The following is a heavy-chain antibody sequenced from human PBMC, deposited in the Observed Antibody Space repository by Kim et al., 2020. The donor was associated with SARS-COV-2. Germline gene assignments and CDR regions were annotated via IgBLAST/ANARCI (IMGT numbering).Heavy chain of an antibody. CDR3: ARIGWGGDV. D-gene: IGHD3-10*01. V-gene: IGHV4-4*09. Sequence: GSTTSSPSLKSRLTISVDPSKNQFSLKLDSVTAADTAVYYWARIGWGGDVWGQGTTVTVSS. CDR2: GST. J-gene: IGHJ6*02.